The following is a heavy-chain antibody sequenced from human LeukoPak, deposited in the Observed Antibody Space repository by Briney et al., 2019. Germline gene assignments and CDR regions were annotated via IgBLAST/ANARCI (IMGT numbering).Heavy chain of an antibody. CDR2: ISSNGGST. V-gene: IGHV3-64*04. CDR3: AKFNKAGYSFGTGYFDY. D-gene: IGHD5-18*01. CDR1: GFTFSYYA. J-gene: IGHJ4*02. Sequence: GGSLRLSCSASGFTFSYYATHWVRQTAGKGLEFVSGISSNGGSTYYADSVKGRFTISRDNSKNTLYLQMNSLRAEDTAVYYCAKFNKAGYSFGTGYFDYWGQGTLVTVSS.